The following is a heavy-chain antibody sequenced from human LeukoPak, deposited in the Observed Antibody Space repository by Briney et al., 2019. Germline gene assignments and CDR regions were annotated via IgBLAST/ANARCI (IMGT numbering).Heavy chain of an antibody. V-gene: IGHV4-4*07. J-gene: IGHJ6*03. CDR3: ARDCCRIICDGSSRITDYYYYMDV. Sequence: SETLSLTWPLSGCLMGSGCGGSIRQPAGKGLEWIGRIYTSGSTNYNPSLKSRVTISVDKSKNQFSLKLSSVTAADSAVYYCARDCCRIICDGSSRITDYYYYMDVWGKGTTVTVSS. CDR1: GCLMGSGC. CDR2: IYTSGST. D-gene: IGHD1-14*01.